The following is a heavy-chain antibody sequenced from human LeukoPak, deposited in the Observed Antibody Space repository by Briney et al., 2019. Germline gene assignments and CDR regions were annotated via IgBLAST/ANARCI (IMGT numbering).Heavy chain of an antibody. D-gene: IGHD3-10*01. J-gene: IGHJ4*02. CDR2: ISSSGSTI. CDR1: GFTFSSYE. V-gene: IGHV3-48*03. Sequence: GGSLRLSCAASGFTFSSYEMNWVRQAPGKGLEWVSYISSSGSTIYYADSVKGRFTISRDNAKNSLYLQMNSLRADDTAVYYCATDLRQSNYYWGQGALVTVSS. CDR3: ATDLRQSNYY.